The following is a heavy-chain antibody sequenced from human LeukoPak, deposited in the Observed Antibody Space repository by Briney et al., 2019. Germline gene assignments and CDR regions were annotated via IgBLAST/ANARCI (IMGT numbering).Heavy chain of an antibody. CDR2: INHSGST. D-gene: IGHD3-16*01. CDR3: ARLARLRNWFDP. J-gene: IGHJ5*02. V-gene: IGHV4-38-2*02. Sequence: SETLSLTCTVSGYSISSGYYWGWIRQPPGKGQEWIGEINHSGSTNYNPSLKSRVTISVDTSKNQFSLKLSSVTAADTAVYYCARLARLRNWFDPWGQGTLVTVSS. CDR1: GYSISSGYY.